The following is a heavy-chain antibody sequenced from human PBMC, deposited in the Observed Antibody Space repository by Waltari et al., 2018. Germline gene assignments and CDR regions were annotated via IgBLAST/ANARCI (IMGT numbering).Heavy chain of an antibody. Sequence: EVQLVESGGGLVQPGGSLRLSCAASGFTFSSYWMSWFRQAPGKGLEWVANIKQDGSEKYYVDSVKGRFTISRDNAKNSLYLQMNSLRAEDTAVYYCARVSGWGLGATDFDYWGQGTLVTVSS. V-gene: IGHV3-7*01. J-gene: IGHJ4*02. CDR2: IKQDGSEK. CDR3: ARVSGWGLGATDFDY. D-gene: IGHD1-26*01. CDR1: GFTFSSYW.